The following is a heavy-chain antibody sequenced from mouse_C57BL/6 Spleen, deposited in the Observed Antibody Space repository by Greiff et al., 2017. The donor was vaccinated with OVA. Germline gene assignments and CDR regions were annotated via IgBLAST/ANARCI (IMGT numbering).Heavy chain of an antibody. CDR1: GFSLSTSGMG. Sequence: QVQLKESGPGILQSSQTLSLTCSFSGFSLSTSGMGVSWIRQPSGKGLEWLAHIYWDDDKRSNPSLKSRLTISKDTSRNQVFLMITSVDTADTATYYCARKSGLLLDAMDYWGQGTSVTVSS. CDR2: IYWDDDK. D-gene: IGHD1-1*01. CDR3: ARKSGLLLDAMDY. J-gene: IGHJ4*01. V-gene: IGHV8-12*01.